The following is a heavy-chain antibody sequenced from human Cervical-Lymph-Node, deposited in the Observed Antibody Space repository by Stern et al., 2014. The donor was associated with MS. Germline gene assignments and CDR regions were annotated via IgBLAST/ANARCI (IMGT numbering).Heavy chain of an antibody. V-gene: IGHV3-33*01. J-gene: IGHJ4*02. CDR3: ARGNTGWQHLDY. CDR1: GFTFSTYG. Sequence: QVQLVESGGGVVQPGRSLRLSCAASGFTFSTYGMHWVRQAPGKGLEWVAVIWFDGSKEYYVDSVKGRFTISRDNSKNTLYLQMNSLRAEDTALYYCARGNTGWQHLDYWGQGILVTVSS. CDR2: IWFDGSKE. D-gene: IGHD6-19*01.